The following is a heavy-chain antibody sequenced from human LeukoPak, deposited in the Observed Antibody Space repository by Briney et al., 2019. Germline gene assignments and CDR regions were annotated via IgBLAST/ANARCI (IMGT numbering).Heavy chain of an antibody. CDR3: ARISIAGIYYFDY. V-gene: IGHV1-2*04. D-gene: IGHD6-6*01. Sequence: ASVKFSCKASGYTFTGYYMHWVRQAPGQGLEWMGWINPNSGGTNYAQKFQGWVTMTRDTSISTAYMELSRLRSDDTAVYYCARISIAGIYYFDYWGQGTLVT. CDR1: GYTFTGYY. J-gene: IGHJ4*02. CDR2: INPNSGGT.